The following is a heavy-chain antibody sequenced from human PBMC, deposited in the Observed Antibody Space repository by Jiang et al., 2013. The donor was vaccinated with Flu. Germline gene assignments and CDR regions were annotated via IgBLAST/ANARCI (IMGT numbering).Heavy chain of an antibody. CDR2: ITSSASTK. Sequence: EMNWVRQAPGKGLEWVSYITSSASTKYYADSVKGRFTISRDNAKKSLYLQMNSLRAEDTAVYYCAREKLTGTFTFDYWGQGTLVTVSS. D-gene: IGHD1-20*01. J-gene: IGHJ4*02. V-gene: IGHV3-48*03. CDR3: AREKLTGTFTFDY.